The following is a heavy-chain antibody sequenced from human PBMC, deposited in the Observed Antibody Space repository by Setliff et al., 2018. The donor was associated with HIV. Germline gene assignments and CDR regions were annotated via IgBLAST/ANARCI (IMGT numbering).Heavy chain of an antibody. Sequence: ASVKVSCKASGYTFTSYDINWVRQAPGQGLDWMGWMNPNTGDTGFAQRFQDRFIMTSDTATNTAFLEQKSLTSDDTAVYYCVSRQLGGVDFWGQGTLVTVSS. CDR3: VSRQLGGVDF. V-gene: IGHV1-8*01. CDR1: GYTFTSYD. D-gene: IGHD2-8*02. CDR2: MNPNTGDT. J-gene: IGHJ4*02.